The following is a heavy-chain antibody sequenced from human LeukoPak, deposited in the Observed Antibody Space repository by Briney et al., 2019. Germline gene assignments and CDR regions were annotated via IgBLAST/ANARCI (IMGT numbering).Heavy chain of an antibody. CDR1: GFSFSTYW. J-gene: IGHJ4*02. Sequence: PGGSLRLSCAASGFSFSTYWMSWVRQAPGKGLEWVANIKEDGSDKSYVDSVKGRFTIARDNAKNYVYLQMKSLRAEDTAVYYCARDRGFDNFDYWGQGTLVTVSS. CDR3: ARDRGFDNFDY. V-gene: IGHV3-7*01. CDR2: IKEDGSDK. D-gene: IGHD3-9*01.